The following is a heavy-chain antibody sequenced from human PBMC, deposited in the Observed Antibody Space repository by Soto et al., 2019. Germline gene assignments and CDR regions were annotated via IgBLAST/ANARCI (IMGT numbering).Heavy chain of an antibody. CDR3: ATRRYYYCMDV. Sequence: SETLSLTWTVSGGSISSSSYYWGWIRQHPGKGLEWIGSIYYSGSTYYNPCLKSRVTISVETSKNQFCLKMSYVKAADTAVDYCATRRYYYCMDVWGQGTTVTVSS. V-gene: IGHV4-39*01. J-gene: IGHJ6*02. CDR1: GGSISSSSYY. CDR2: IYYSGST.